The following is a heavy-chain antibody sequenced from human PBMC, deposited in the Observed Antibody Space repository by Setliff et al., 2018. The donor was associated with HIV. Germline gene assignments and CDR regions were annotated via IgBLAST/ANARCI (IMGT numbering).Heavy chain of an antibody. Sequence: GASVKVSCKTSGYAFIKYYIHWVRQAPGQGLEWLGWVNPRNGGTNYAQIFQGRVTMTRDTSTNTAYMELGRLRSDDTAVYFCARKSLTGTIDSWGQGTLVTVSS. CDR2: VNPRNGGT. V-gene: IGHV1-2*02. CDR1: GYAFIKYY. CDR3: ARKSLTGTIDS. D-gene: IGHD1-20*01. J-gene: IGHJ4*02.